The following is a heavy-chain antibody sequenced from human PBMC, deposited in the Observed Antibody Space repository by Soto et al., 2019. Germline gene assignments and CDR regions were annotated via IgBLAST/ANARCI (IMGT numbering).Heavy chain of an antibody. V-gene: IGHV1-8*01. CDR1: GYTSTSYD. CDR2: MNPNSGNT. J-gene: IGHJ5*02. D-gene: IGHD3-22*01. Sequence: ASVKVSCKASGYTSTSYDITWVRQATRQGLEWRGWMNPNSGNTGYAQKFQGIVTRTRNTSRSTAYMELSSLRSEDTAVYYCARGRTMIVVVPNWFDTWGQGTLVHRLL. CDR3: ARGRTMIVVVPNWFDT.